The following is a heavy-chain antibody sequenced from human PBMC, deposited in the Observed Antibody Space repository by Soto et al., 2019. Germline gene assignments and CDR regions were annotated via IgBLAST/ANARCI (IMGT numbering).Heavy chain of an antibody. CDR3: AKDGVNDYVFWSGYYTEPYYYYYMDV. CDR1: GFTFSSYA. V-gene: IGHV3-23*01. D-gene: IGHD3-3*01. CDR2: ISGSGGST. J-gene: IGHJ6*03. Sequence: GGSLRLSCAASGFTFSSYAMSWVRQAPGKGLEWVSAISGSGGSTYYADSVKGRFTISRDNSKNTLYLQMNSLRAEDTAVYYCAKDGVNDYVFWSGYYTEPYYYYYMDVWGKGTTVTVSS.